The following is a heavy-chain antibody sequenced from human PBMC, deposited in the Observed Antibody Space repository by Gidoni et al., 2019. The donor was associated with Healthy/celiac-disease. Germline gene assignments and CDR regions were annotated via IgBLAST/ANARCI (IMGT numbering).Heavy chain of an antibody. CDR1: GGSIRSSSYY. V-gene: IGHV4-39*01. Sequence: QLQLQESGPGLVKPSETLSLTCTVSGGSIRSSSYYWGWIRQPPGKWLEWIGSIYYSGSTYYNPSRKSRVTISVDTSKNQFSLKLSSVTAADTAVYYCASLTGYYDFWSGLRDTLRGAFDIWGQGTMVTVSS. D-gene: IGHD3-3*01. J-gene: IGHJ3*02. CDR3: ASLTGYYDFWSGLRDTLRGAFDI. CDR2: IYYSGST.